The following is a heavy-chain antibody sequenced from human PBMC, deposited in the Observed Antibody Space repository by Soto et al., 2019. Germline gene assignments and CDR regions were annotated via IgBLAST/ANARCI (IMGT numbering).Heavy chain of an antibody. V-gene: IGHV1-69*13. CDR2: VIPIGVTR. Sequence: SVKVSCKASGGTFSSYAISWVRQAPGQGLEWMGGVIPIGVTRSYAQKFQGRVTITADESTSTAYMELGSLRSEDTAVYYCARGVREFEYLSPQGYWGQGTLVTVSS. CDR3: ARGVREFEYLSPQGY. CDR1: GGTFSSYA. D-gene: IGHD3-16*02. J-gene: IGHJ4*02.